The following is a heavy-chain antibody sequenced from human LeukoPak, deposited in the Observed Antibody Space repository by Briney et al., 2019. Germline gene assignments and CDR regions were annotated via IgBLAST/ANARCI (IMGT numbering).Heavy chain of an antibody. J-gene: IGHJ6*03. CDR3: ARVFGYYYFYMDV. Sequence: ASVKVSCKASGYTFTSYYIHWVRQAPGQGLEWMGLINPSGGSTNYAQKFQGRVTMTRNTSISTAYMELSSLRSDDTAVYFCARVFGYYYFYMDVWGEGTTVIISS. D-gene: IGHD3/OR15-3a*01. CDR2: INPSGGST. CDR1: GYTFTSYY. V-gene: IGHV1-46*01.